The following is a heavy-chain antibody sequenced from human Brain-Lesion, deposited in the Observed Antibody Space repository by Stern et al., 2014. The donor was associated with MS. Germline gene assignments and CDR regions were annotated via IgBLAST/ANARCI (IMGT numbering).Heavy chain of an antibody. CDR3: ARETGGYTYGDTDFFDF. CDR2: MYSSGSI. J-gene: IGHJ4*02. Sequence: VHLVESGPGLVKPSQTLSLTCTVSGGSISSGSYYWNWIRQPAGKGLEWIGSMYSSGSIKYNPSLNIRSTISGDTPKNQFSLKGISVTAADTAVYYCARETGGYTYGDTDFFDFWGQGALVTVSS. D-gene: IGHD5-18*01. V-gene: IGHV4-61*02. CDR1: GGSISSGSYY.